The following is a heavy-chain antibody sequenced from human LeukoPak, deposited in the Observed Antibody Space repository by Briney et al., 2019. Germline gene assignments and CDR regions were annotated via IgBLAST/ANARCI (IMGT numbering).Heavy chain of an antibody. D-gene: IGHD2-15*01. V-gene: IGHV3-23*01. J-gene: IGHJ4*02. CDR1: GFTFSSYA. CDR3: AKDSCSGGSCYSSDY. CDR2: VSGSGGST. Sequence: PGGSMRLSCAASGFTFSSYAMSWVRQAPGKGLEGVSAVSGSGGSTYYADSVKGRFTISRDNSKNTLYLQMNSLRAEDTAVYYCAKDSCSGGSCYSSDYRGQGTLVTVSS.